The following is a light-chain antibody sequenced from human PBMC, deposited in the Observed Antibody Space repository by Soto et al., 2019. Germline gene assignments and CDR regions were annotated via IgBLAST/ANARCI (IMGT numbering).Light chain of an antibody. CDR3: QSYDSSLRGSV. CDR2: GNN. J-gene: IGLJ2*01. V-gene: IGLV1-40*01. Sequence: QSVLTQPPSVSGAPGQRVTISCTGSSSNIGAGYDVHWYQQLPGTAPKLLIDGNNNRPSGVPDRFSGSKSGTSASLAITGLQAEDEADYYCQSYDSSLRGSVFGGGTKLTVL. CDR1: SSNIGAGYD.